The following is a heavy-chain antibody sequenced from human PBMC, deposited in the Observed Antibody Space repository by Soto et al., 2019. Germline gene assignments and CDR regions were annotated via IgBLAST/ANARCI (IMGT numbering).Heavy chain of an antibody. J-gene: IGHJ4*02. CDR2: ISAYNGNT. D-gene: IGHD3-22*01. Sequence: QVQLVQSGAEVKKPGASVKVSCKASGYTFTSYGISWVRQAPGQGLEWMGWISAYNGNTNYAQKLQGRVTMTTATSTSTAYMELRSLRSDDTAVYYCARDWFEYYYDSSGYSYFDYWGQGTLVTVSS. V-gene: IGHV1-18*01. CDR3: ARDWFEYYYDSSGYSYFDY. CDR1: GYTFTSYG.